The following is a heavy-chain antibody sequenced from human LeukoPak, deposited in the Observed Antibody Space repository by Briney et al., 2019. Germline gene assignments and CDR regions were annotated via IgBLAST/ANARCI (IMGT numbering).Heavy chain of an antibody. CDR1: GYTFTSYG. CDR3: ARDLLWPLGDYPDY. CDR2: ISAYNGNT. V-gene: IGHV1-18*01. Sequence: ASVKVSCKASGYTFTSYGTSWVRQAPGQGLEWMGWISAYNGNTNYAQKLQGRVTMTRDMSTSTVYMELSSLRSEDTAVYYCARDLLWPLGDYPDYWGQGTLVTVSS. J-gene: IGHJ4*02. D-gene: IGHD2-21*01.